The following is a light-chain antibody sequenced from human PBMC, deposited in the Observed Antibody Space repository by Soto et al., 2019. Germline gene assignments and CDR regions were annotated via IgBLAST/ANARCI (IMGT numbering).Light chain of an antibody. CDR3: QQYDISPWT. CDR1: QNVRTF. Sequence: EVVLTQSPATLSLSPGERATLSCRASQNVRTFLDWYQQKPGQPPRLLIYDSSTRATGFPDRFSGSGSGTDFTLTIIRLEPEDFAVYYCQQYDISPWTFGQGTKVDIK. J-gene: IGKJ1*01. V-gene: IGKV3-20*01. CDR2: DSS.